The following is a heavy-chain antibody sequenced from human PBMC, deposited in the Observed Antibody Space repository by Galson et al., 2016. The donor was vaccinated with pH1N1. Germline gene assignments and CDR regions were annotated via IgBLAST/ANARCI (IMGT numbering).Heavy chain of an antibody. V-gene: IGHV3-7*04. CDR3: ARAIGASSAY. J-gene: IGHJ4*02. Sequence: SLRLSCAASGFTFSSYWMHWVRQAPGKGLEWVANIKQDGSQIYYVDSVKGRFTISRDNAKNSLYLQMNSLRAEDTALYYCARAIGASSAYWGQGTLVTVSS. CDR1: GFTFSSYW. CDR2: IKQDGSQI. D-gene: IGHD4-23*01.